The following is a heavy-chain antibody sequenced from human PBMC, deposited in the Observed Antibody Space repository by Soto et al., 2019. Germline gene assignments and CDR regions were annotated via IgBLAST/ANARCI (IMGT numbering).Heavy chain of an antibody. V-gene: IGHV3-7*01. CDR2: IKQDGSEK. Sequence: GGSLRLSCAASGFTFSSYWMSWVRQAPGKGLEWVANIKQDGSEKYYVDSVKGRFTISRDNAKNSLYLQMNSLRAEDTAVYYCARGSGYSIYYYYYRMDVWGQGTTVTVSS. CDR1: GFTFSSYW. CDR3: ARGSGYSIYYYYYRMDV. D-gene: IGHD3-3*01. J-gene: IGHJ6*02.